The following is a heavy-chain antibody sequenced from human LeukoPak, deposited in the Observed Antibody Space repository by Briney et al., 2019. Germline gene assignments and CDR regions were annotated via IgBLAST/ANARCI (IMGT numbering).Heavy chain of an antibody. CDR1: GGSISSYY. CDR3: ARESYSDRSTYHDN. CDR2: IYYSGST. V-gene: IGHV4-59*01. D-gene: IGHD3-22*01. Sequence: SETLSLTCTVSGGSISSYYWSWIRQPPGKGLEWIGYIYYSGSTNYNPSLKSRVTISVDTSKNQFSLKLSSVTAADTAVYYCARESYSDRSTYHDNWGQGTLVTVSS. J-gene: IGHJ4*02.